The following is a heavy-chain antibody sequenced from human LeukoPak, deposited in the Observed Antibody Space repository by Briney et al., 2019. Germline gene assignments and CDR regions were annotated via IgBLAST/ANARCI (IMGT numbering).Heavy chain of an antibody. Sequence: SETLSLTCTVSGYSISSGHYWGWIRQPPGKGLEWVGSIYHYGGTYYNPSLKSRVTISVDTSKNQFSLKLSSVTAADTAVYYCESVVRGVIKYWGQGTLVTVSS. CDR3: ESVVRGVIKY. CDR2: IYHYGGT. V-gene: IGHV4-38-2*02. D-gene: IGHD3-10*01. J-gene: IGHJ4*02. CDR1: GYSISSGHY.